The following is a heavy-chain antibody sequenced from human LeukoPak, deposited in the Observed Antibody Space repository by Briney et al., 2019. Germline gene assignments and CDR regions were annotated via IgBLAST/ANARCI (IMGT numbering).Heavy chain of an antibody. Sequence: QAGGSLRLSCAASEFTFSTYWMSWVRQAPGKGLEWVANINYDGGQTYYVDSVRGRFTISRDNAKNSLYLQMNSLRVEDTAVYYCARSSGIGTTDYWGKGTTVTVSS. CDR1: EFTFSTYW. CDR3: ARSSGIGTTDY. CDR2: INYDGGQT. V-gene: IGHV3-7*03. J-gene: IGHJ6*04. D-gene: IGHD1-1*01.